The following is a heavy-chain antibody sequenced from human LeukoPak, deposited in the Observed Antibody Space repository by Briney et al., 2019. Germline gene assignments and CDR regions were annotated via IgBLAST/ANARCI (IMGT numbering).Heavy chain of an antibody. D-gene: IGHD1-26*01. V-gene: IGHV2-70*11. Sequence: YGPALVKPTQTLTLTCTFSGFSLSTSGMCVSWIRQPPGKAPAWLARIAWDNDKYYRTSLKTRLTSSRDTSKNQVVLTMNNMDPVDTATYYCARIRGGSSTWTRDAFDIWGQGTMVTVSS. CDR3: ARIRGGSSTWTRDAFDI. J-gene: IGHJ3*02. CDR1: GFSLSTSGMC. CDR2: IAWDNDK.